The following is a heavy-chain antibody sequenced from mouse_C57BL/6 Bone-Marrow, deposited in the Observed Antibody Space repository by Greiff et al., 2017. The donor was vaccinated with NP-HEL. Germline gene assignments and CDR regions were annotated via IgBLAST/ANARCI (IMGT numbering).Heavy chain of an antibody. CDR1: GFTFSSYG. Sequence: EVQRVESGGDLVKPGGSLKLSCAASGFTFSSYGMSWVRQTPDKRLEWVATISSGGSYTYYPDSVKGRFTISRDNAKNTLYLQMSSLKSEDTAMYYCEIPYDYDVAWFAYWGQGTLVTVSA. CDR2: ISSGGSYT. D-gene: IGHD2-4*01. CDR3: EIPYDYDVAWFAY. V-gene: IGHV5-6*01. J-gene: IGHJ3*01.